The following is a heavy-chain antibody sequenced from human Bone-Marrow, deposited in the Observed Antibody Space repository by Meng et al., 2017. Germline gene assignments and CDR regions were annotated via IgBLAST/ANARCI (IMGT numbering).Heavy chain of an antibody. J-gene: IGHJ4*02. CDR2: IKEDGSEK. Sequence: GESLKISCAVSGFTFSTSAMSWVRQAPGKGLEWVANIKEDGSEKYYVDSVKGRFAISRDNAKNSLYLQMNSMRAEDTAVYYCAINEHWGQGTLVTVSS. CDR3: AINEH. CDR1: GFTFSTSA. V-gene: IGHV3-7*01.